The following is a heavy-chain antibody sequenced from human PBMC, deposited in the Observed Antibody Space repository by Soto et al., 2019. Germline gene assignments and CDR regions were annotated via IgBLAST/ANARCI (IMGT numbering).Heavy chain of an antibody. CDR2: FIPVYRTL. V-gene: IGHV1-69*13. D-gene: IGHD3-3*01. Sequence: GASVKVSCKASGGSFGKSAINWVRQTPGQGLEWLGGFIPVYRTLNYAQKFQGSVTITADESTGTAYMTLSSLASDDTAVYYCATGVIWIGYFTVDSWGQGTRVTVSS. J-gene: IGHJ4*02. CDR3: ATGVIWIGYFTVDS. CDR1: GGSFGKSA.